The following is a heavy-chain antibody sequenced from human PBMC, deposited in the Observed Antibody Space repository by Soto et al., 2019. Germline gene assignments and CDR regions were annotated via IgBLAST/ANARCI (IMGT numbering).Heavy chain of an antibody. CDR2: VFYTGRA. D-gene: IGHD2-21*02. CDR1: GGSLGSYY. CDR3: ARDGDGRMTQNPYYYNGMDV. V-gene: IGHV4-59*01. J-gene: IGHJ6*02. Sequence: QVQLQESGPGLVEASETLSLTCTVSGGSLGSYYRSWIRQPPGKGLEWIGYVFYTGRANYNASLKSRVSISLDTSKYQFSLKLSSVTAADTDVYYCARDGDGRMTQNPYYYNGMDVWGQGTTVTVSS.